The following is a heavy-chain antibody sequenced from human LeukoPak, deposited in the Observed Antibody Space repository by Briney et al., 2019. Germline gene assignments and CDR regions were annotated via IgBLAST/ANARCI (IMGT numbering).Heavy chain of an antibody. CDR1: GYTFTSYD. J-gene: IGHJ4*02. CDR2: MNPNSGNT. CDR3: ARIDPSSSDY. Sequence: SVKVSCKSSGYTFTSYDINWVRQATGQGLEWMGWMNPNSGNTGYAQKFQGRVTITRNTSISTAYMEPSSLRSEHTAVYYCARIDPSSSDYWGQGTLVTVSS. D-gene: IGHD6-13*01. V-gene: IGHV1-8*03.